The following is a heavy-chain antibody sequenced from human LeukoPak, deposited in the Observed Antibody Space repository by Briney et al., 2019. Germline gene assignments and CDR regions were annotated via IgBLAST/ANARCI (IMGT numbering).Heavy chain of an antibody. CDR2: IIPIFGTA. CDR1: GGTFSSYA. CDR3: ARDRCSSTSRDNGDPYNWFDP. D-gene: IGHD2-2*01. Sequence: AASVKVSCKASGGTFSSYAISWVRQAPGQGLEWMGGIIPIFGTANYAQKFQGRATITTDESTSTAYMELSGLRSEDTAVYYCARDRCSSTSRDNGDPYNWFDPWGQGTLVTVSS. J-gene: IGHJ5*02. V-gene: IGHV1-69*05.